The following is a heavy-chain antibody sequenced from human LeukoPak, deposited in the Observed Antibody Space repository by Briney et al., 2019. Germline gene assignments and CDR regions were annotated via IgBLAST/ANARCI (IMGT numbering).Heavy chain of an antibody. CDR1: GFTFSSYW. CDR3: ARDRRIAARSHAFGI. Sequence: GGSLRLSCAASGFTFSSYWMHRVRQAPGEGLVWVSRINSDGSRTSYADSVKGRFTISRDNAKNTLYLQMNSLRAEDTAVYYCARDRRIAARSHAFGIWGQGTMVTASS. CDR2: INSDGSRT. J-gene: IGHJ3*02. D-gene: IGHD6-6*01. V-gene: IGHV3-74*01.